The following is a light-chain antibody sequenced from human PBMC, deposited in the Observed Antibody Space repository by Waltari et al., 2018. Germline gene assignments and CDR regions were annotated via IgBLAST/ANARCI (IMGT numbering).Light chain of an antibody. CDR3: QQGNSFPRA. J-gene: IGKJ2*01. CDR2: DTS. V-gene: IGKV1-12*01. Sequence: DIQMPQSPSSVSASVGNRASITCRARQGISTWLAWYQQKPGQAPQLLIYDTSTLQTGVSSRFSGSGSGTEFTLSISNLQPEDFAIYYCQQGNSFPRAFGQGTKLEIK. CDR1: QGISTW.